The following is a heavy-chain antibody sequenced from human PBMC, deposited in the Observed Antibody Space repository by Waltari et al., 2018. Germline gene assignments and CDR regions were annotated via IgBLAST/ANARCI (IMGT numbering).Heavy chain of an antibody. V-gene: IGHV3-21*01. J-gene: IGHJ4*02. CDR3: ARSNYGDHGSSPY. CDR2: ISSSSSYI. Sequence: EVQLVESGGGLVKPGGSLRLSCAASGFTFSSYSMNWFRQAPGKGLEWVSSISSSSSYIYYADSVKGRFTISRDNAKNSLYLQMNSLRAEDTAVYYCARSNYGDHGSSPYWGQGTLVTVSS. CDR1: GFTFSSYS. D-gene: IGHD4-17*01.